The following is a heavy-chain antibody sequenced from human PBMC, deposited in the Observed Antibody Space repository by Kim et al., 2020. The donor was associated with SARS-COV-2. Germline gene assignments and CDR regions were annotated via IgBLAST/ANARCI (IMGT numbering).Heavy chain of an antibody. J-gene: IGHJ4*02. CDR3: ARDHDYGGNPDY. CDR2: IIPILGIA. CDR1: GGTFSSYA. V-gene: IGHV1-69*04. Sequence: SVKVSCKASGGTFSSYAISWARQAPGQGLEWMGRIIPILGIANYAQKFKGRVTITADKSTSTAYMELSSLRSEDTAVYYCARDHDYGGNPDYWGQGTLV. D-gene: IGHD4-17*01.